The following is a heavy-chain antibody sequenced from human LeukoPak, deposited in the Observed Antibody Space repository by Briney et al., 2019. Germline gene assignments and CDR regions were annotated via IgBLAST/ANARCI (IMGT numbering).Heavy chain of an antibody. V-gene: IGHV3-53*01. CDR3: ASLNYYHISGPRY. Sequence: PGGSLRLSCAASGFTVSSNYMSWVRQAPGKGLERVSVFYSGGNTYYADSVKGRFTISRDNSKNTLYLQMNSLRAEDTAVYYCASLNYYHISGPRYWGQGTLVTVSS. J-gene: IGHJ4*02. D-gene: IGHD3-22*01. CDR1: GFTVSSNY. CDR2: FYSGGNT.